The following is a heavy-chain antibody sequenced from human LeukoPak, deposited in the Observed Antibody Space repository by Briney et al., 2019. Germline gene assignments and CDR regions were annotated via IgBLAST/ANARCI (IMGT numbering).Heavy chain of an antibody. CDR1: GITLSNYA. Sequence: GGSLRLSCVVSGITLSNYAMSWVRQAPGKGLEWVSYSSSSSNTIYYADSVKGRFTISRDNAKNSLYLQMNGLRAEDTAVYYCARGGVVPSAPDYWGQGTLVTVSS. V-gene: IGHV3-48*04. D-gene: IGHD2-2*01. CDR2: SSSSSNTI. CDR3: ARGGVVPSAPDY. J-gene: IGHJ4*02.